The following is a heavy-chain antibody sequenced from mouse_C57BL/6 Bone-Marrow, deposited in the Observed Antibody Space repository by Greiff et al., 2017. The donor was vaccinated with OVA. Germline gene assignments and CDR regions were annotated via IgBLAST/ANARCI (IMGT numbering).Heavy chain of an antibody. V-gene: IGHV1-64*01. Sequence: VQLQQPGPELVKPGASVKLSCKASGYTFTSYWMHWVKQRPGQGLEWIGMIHPNSGSTNYNEKFKSKATLTVDKSSSTAYMQLSSLTSEDSAVYCWARGGETGTAWFAYWGKGTLVTVS. CDR3: ARGGETGTAWFAY. CDR1: GYTFTSYW. CDR2: IHPNSGST. D-gene: IGHD4-1*01. J-gene: IGHJ3*01.